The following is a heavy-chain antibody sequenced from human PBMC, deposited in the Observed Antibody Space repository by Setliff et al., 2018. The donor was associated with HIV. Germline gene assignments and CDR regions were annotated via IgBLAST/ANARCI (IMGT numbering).Heavy chain of an antibody. CDR2: IHYNGDT. Sequence: SETLSLTCTVSGGSVSSSGYYWGWVRQPPGKGLEWIANIHYNGDTDYNPSLKSRVTISVDTSKNQLSLNLRSVTAADTAVYYCARHSGFWSGYFRFEWFDFWGQGTLVTVSS. D-gene: IGHD3-3*01. V-gene: IGHV4-39*01. CDR1: GGSVSSSGYY. J-gene: IGHJ5*01. CDR3: ARHSGFWSGYFRFEWFDF.